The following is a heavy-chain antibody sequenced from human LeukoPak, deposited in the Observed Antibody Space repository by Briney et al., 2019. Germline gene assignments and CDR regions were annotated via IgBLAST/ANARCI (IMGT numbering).Heavy chain of an antibody. J-gene: IGHJ4*02. Sequence: GGSLRLSCAASGFTFSSYAMHWVRQAPGKGLEWVAVISYDGSNKYYADSVKGRFTISRDNSKNTLYLQMNSLRAKDTAVYYCARGSFLEWKIVTDWGQGTLVTVSS. D-gene: IGHD3-3*02. CDR2: ISYDGSNK. V-gene: IGHV3-30-3*01. CDR3: ARGSFLEWKIVTD. CDR1: GFTFSSYA.